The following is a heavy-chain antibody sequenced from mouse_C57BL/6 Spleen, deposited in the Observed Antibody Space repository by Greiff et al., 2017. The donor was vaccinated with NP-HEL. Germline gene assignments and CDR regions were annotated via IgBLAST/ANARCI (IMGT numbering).Heavy chain of an antibody. Sequence: QVQLQQPGAELVRPGSSVKLSCKASGYTFTSYWMHWVKQRPIQGLEWIGNIDPSDSETHYNQKFKDKATLTVDKSSSTAYTQLSSLTSEDSAVYYCARLGFITTDFDDWGQGTTLTVSS. V-gene: IGHV1-52*01. J-gene: IGHJ2*01. CDR2: IDPSDSET. CDR1: GYTFTSYW. CDR3: ARLGFITTDFDD. D-gene: IGHD1-1*01.